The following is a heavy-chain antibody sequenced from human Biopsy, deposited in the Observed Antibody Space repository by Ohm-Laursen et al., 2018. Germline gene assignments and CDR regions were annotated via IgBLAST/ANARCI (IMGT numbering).Heavy chain of an antibody. V-gene: IGHV3-23*01. J-gene: IGHJ5*02. CDR2: ISGSGGKI. CDR3: ATEVFSAVGTSGFDP. Sequence: SLRLSCAASGFTLSKYAMSWVRQAPGKGLEWVSGISGSGGKIYYAESMKGRFTISRENCKKSLYLQMNSLRAEDTAVYYCATEVFSAVGTSGFDPWGQGTLVTVSS. CDR1: GFTLSKYA. D-gene: IGHD1/OR15-1a*01.